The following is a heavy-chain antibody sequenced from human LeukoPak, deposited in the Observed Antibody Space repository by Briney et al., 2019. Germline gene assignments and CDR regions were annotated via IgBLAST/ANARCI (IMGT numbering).Heavy chain of an antibody. V-gene: IGHV3-30*03. D-gene: IGHD3-10*01. CDR3: ARERTPKPYYGSGDYDRYFEN. CDR1: GFTFSSYG. CDR2: ISYDGSNK. J-gene: IGHJ4*02. Sequence: GGSLRLSCAASGFTFSSYGMHWVRQAPGKGLEWVAVISYDGSNKYYADSVKGRFTISRDNAQSSLYLQMNSLRAEDTAVYYCARERTPKPYYGSGDYDRYFENWGQGTVVTVSS.